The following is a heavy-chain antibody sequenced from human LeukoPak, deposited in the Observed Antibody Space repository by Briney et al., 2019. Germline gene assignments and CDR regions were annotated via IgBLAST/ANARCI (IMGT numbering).Heavy chain of an antibody. CDR3: AKTPTTYCGGDCYFDY. CDR2: ISGRGGST. Sequence: GGSLRLSCAASGFTFSSYAMSWVRQAPGKGLEWVSAISGRGGSTYYADSVKGRFTISRDNSKNTLYLQMNSLRAEDTAVYYCAKTPTTYCGGDCYFDYWGQGTLVTVSS. J-gene: IGHJ4*02. D-gene: IGHD2-21*01. V-gene: IGHV3-23*01. CDR1: GFTFSSYA.